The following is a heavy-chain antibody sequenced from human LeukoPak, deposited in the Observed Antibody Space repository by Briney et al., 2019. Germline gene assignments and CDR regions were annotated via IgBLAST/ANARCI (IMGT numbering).Heavy chain of an antibody. CDR2: IYPGDSDT. J-gene: IGHJ4*02. CDR1: GYSFTSYW. V-gene: IGHV5-51*01. D-gene: IGHD3-22*01. Sequence: GESLKISCKGSGYSFTSYWIGWVRQMPGKGLECMGIIYPGDSDTRYSPSFQGQVTISADKSISTAYLQWSSLKASDTAMYYCARHGSYYYDSSGYYGSLDYWGQGTLVTVSS. CDR3: ARHGSYYYDSSGYYGSLDY.